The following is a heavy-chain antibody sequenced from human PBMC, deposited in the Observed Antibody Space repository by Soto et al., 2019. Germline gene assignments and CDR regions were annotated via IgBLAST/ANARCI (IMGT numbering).Heavy chain of an antibody. J-gene: IGHJ6*02. CDR2: IWYDGSNK. D-gene: IGHD4-17*01. CDR3: AREWDYGGHSGSWGMDV. V-gene: IGHV3-33*01. CDR1: GFTFSSYG. Sequence: GGSLRLSCAASGFTFSSYGMHWVRQAPGKGLEWVAVIWYDGSNKYYADSVKGRFTISRDNSKNTLYLQMNSLRAEDTAVYYCAREWDYGGHSGSWGMDVWGQGTTVTVSS.